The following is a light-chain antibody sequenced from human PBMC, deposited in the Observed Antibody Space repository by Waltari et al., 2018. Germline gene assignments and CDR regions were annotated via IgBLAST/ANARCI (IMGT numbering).Light chain of an antibody. Sequence: EIVLTQSPGTLSLSPGEGATLSCRASQSIGKYLVWYQQKPGQAPRLLIYAASSRATGVPDRFSGSGYGTDFSLTISRLEPEDFAVYYCQNHERLPATFGQGTKVEIK. CDR3: QNHERLPAT. V-gene: IGKV3-20*01. CDR2: AAS. CDR1: QSIGKY. J-gene: IGKJ1*01.